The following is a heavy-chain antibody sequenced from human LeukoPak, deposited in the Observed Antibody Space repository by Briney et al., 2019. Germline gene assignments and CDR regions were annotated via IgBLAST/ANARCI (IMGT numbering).Heavy chain of an antibody. CDR2: ISTYNGNT. CDR1: GYTFTSYG. D-gene: IGHD2-2*01. J-gene: IGHJ5*02. V-gene: IGHV1-18*04. CDR3: ARDREGYCSSTSCYPSNWFDP. Sequence: ASVKVSCKASGYTFTSYGISWVRQAPGQGLECMGWISTYNGNTNYAQKLQGRVTMTTDTSTSTAYMELRSLRSDDTAVYYCARDREGYCSSTSCYPSNWFDPWGQGTLVTVSS.